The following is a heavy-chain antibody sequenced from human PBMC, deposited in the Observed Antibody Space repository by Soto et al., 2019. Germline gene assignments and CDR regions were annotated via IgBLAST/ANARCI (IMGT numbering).Heavy chain of an antibody. Sequence: GESLKSSGKGSGYSFTSDWSGWVRQMPGKGLEWMGIIYPGDSDTRYSPSFQGQVTISADKSISTAYLQWSSLKASDTAMYYCARLPIAVAEYAGMAVWGQGTTVTVSS. J-gene: IGHJ6*02. CDR2: IYPGDSDT. CDR1: GYSFTSDW. D-gene: IGHD6-19*01. V-gene: IGHV5-51*01. CDR3: ARLPIAVAEYAGMAV.